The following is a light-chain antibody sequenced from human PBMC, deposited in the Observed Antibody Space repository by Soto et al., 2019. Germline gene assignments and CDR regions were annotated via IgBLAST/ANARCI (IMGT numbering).Light chain of an antibody. CDR2: IDS. CDR3: ATWDDSLNGVV. Sequence: QSVLTQPPSASGTPGQGVTISCSGSSSNIGSNTVNWYQQLPGTAPNVLIYIDSQRPSGVPDRFSGSKSGTSASLAISGLQSEDESDYYCATWDDSLNGVVFGGGTKVTVL. CDR1: SSNIGSNT. J-gene: IGLJ2*01. V-gene: IGLV1-44*01.